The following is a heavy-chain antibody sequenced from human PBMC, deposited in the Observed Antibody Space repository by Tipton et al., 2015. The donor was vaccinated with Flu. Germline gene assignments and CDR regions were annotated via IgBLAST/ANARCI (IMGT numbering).Heavy chain of an antibody. CDR1: GDSISSYY. CDR3: ARHMSGGTRRGYDY. J-gene: IGHJ4*02. CDR2: IYTSGST. D-gene: IGHD2-15*01. Sequence: TLSLTCTVSGDSISSYYWSRIRQPAGKGLEWLGRIYTSGSTNYNPSLKSRVTMSGDTSKNQFSLNLTSVTAADTAVYYCARHMSGGTRRGYDYWGQGTLVTVSS. V-gene: IGHV4-4*07.